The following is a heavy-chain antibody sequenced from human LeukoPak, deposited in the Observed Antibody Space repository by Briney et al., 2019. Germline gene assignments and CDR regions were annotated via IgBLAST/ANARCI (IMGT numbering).Heavy chain of an antibody. CDR3: ARQGSGGSYYYYTLPY. D-gene: IGHD1-26*01. CDR2: INHSGNT. J-gene: IGHJ4*02. Sequence: PSETLSLTCAVYGGSLSGYYWSWIRQPPGKGLEWIGEINHSGNTNYNPSLKSRVTMSVDTSKNHFYLELISVTAADTAVYYCARQGSGGSYYYYTLPYWGQGTLVTVSS. V-gene: IGHV4-34*01. CDR1: GGSLSGYY.